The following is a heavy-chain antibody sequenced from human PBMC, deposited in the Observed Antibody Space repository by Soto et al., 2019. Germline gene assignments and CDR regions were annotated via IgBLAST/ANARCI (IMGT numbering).Heavy chain of an antibody. D-gene: IGHD6-6*01. CDR1: GFAFSDYY. CDR3: AGQYSSSSVEF. CDR2: ISSGAITI. J-gene: IGHJ4*02. V-gene: IGHV3-11*01. Sequence: GGSLRLSCAASGFAFSDYYMNWIRQAPGKGLEWVSYISSGAITIYYADSVKGRFTISRDNAKNSLYLQMNSLRAEDTAVYYCAGQYSSSSVEFWGQGTLVTVSS.